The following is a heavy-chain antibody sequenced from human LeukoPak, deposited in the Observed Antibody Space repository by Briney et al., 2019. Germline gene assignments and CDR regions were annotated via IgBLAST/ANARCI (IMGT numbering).Heavy chain of an antibody. Sequence: SETLSLTCTVSGGSISSSSHYWSWIRQPPGKGLEWIASINYSGSTYYNPSLKSRVTISVDTSKNQFSLKLSSVTAADTAVYYCARGEDGDYYFQHWGQGTLVTVSS. CDR3: ARGEDGDYYFQH. CDR1: GGSISSSSHY. D-gene: IGHD4-17*01. CDR2: INYSGST. V-gene: IGHV4-39*01. J-gene: IGHJ1*01.